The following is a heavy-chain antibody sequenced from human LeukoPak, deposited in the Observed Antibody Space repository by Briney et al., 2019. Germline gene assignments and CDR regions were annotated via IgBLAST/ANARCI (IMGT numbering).Heavy chain of an antibody. J-gene: IGHJ4*02. V-gene: IGHV3-66*01. Sequence: PGGCLRLSCAASGFTVSSNYMSWVRQAPGKGLEWVSVIYSGGSTYYADSVKGRFTISRDNSKNTLYLQMNSLRAEDTAVYYCAREMEVGSPSSHAGDWGQGTLVTVSS. CDR2: IYSGGST. D-gene: IGHD1-26*01. CDR3: AREMEVGSPSSHAGD. CDR1: GFTVSSNY.